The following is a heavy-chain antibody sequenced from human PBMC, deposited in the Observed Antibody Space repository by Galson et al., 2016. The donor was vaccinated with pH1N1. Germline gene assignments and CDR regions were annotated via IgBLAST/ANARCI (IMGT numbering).Heavy chain of an antibody. CDR2: TWYDGSDK. CDR3: ARADYGDYVGYFDL. Sequence: SLRLSCAASGFTFSSYGMHWVRLAPGKGLEWVAVTWYDGSDKYYADSVKGRFTISRDNSKHTLYLQMNSLRAEDTAVYYCARADYGDYVGYFDLWGRGTLVTVSS. CDR1: GFTFSSYG. J-gene: IGHJ2*01. D-gene: IGHD4-17*01. V-gene: IGHV3-33*01.